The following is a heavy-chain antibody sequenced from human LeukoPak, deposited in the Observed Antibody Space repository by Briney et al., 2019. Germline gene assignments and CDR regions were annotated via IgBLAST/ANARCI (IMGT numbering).Heavy chain of an antibody. J-gene: IGHJ5*02. Sequence: GASVKVTSKASGYTFTFYGISWVGQAPGQGLEWMGWISSYNGNTNYAQKRQGRVTMTSHTSRTTASLTRRRLTSSHRAASYCAGEGRTGNWFDPWGQGTLVTVSS. D-gene: IGHD1-1*01. V-gene: IGHV1-18*01. CDR3: AGEGRTGNWFDP. CDR2: ISSYNGNT. CDR1: GYTFTFYG.